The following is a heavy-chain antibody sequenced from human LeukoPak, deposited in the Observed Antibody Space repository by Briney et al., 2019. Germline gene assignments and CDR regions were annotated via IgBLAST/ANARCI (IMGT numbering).Heavy chain of an antibody. Sequence: GGSLRLSCAASGFTFSSYSMNWVRQAPGKGLEWVSSISSSSSYIYYADSVKGRFTISRDNAKNSLYLQMNSLRAEDTAVYYCARDRVDYCSSTSCPFDYWGQGTLVTVSS. CDR3: ARDRVDYCSSTSCPFDY. CDR1: GFTFSSYS. J-gene: IGHJ4*02. D-gene: IGHD2-2*01. V-gene: IGHV3-21*01. CDR2: ISSSSSYI.